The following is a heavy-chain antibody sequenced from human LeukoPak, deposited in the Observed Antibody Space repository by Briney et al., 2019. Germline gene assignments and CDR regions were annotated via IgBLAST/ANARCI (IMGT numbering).Heavy chain of an antibody. Sequence: SETLSLTCTVSGGSISSYYWSWIRQPPGKGLEWIGYIYYSGSTNYNPSLKSRVTISVDTSKNQFSLKLSSVTAADTAAYYCARHAGHSSSWYWFDPWGQGTLVTVSP. CDR2: IYYSGST. J-gene: IGHJ5*02. V-gene: IGHV4-59*08. D-gene: IGHD6-13*01. CDR3: ARHAGHSSSWYWFDP. CDR1: GGSISSYY.